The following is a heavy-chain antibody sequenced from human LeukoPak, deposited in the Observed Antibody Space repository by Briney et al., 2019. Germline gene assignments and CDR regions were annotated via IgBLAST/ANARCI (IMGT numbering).Heavy chain of an antibody. CDR1: GYSISSGYY. D-gene: IGHD3-3*01. Sequence: PSETLSLTCAVSGYSISSGYYWGWIRQPPGKGLEWLGSIYHSGSTYYNPSLKSRVTISVDTSKNQFSLKLSSVTAADTAVYYCASQGQTYYDFWSGYQFDYWGQGTLVTVTS. V-gene: IGHV4-38-2*01. CDR3: ASQGQTYYDFWSGYQFDY. J-gene: IGHJ4*02. CDR2: IYHSGST.